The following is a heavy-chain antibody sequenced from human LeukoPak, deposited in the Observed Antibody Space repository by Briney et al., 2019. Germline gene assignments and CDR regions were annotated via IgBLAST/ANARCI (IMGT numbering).Heavy chain of an antibody. CDR3: AKGGMSTVTTWGLSWFDP. CDR1: GITFSSYG. J-gene: IGHJ5*02. D-gene: IGHD4-17*01. Sequence: GGSLRLSCAASGITFSSYGMTWVRQAPGKGLEWVSGTSGSGGNTHYADSVKGRFTISRDNSKNTVYLQMNSLRAEDTAVYYCAKGGMSTVTTWGLSWFDPWGQGTLVTVSS. CDR2: TSGSGGNT. V-gene: IGHV3-23*01.